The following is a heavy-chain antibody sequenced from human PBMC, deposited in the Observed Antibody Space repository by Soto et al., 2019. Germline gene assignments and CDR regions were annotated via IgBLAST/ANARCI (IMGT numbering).Heavy chain of an antibody. V-gene: IGHV3-74*01. D-gene: IGHD2-15*01. CDR1: GFTFSNFW. J-gene: IGHJ6*02. CDR3: ARPLRYCSGGTCYLYYYGMDV. CDR2: INSDGSST. Sequence: GGSLRLSCAASGFTFSNFWMHWVRQAPGKGLVWVARINSDGSSTSYADSVKGRFTISRDNAKNTLYVQMNSLRAEDTAVYYCARPLRYCSGGTCYLYYYGMDVWGPGTTVTASS.